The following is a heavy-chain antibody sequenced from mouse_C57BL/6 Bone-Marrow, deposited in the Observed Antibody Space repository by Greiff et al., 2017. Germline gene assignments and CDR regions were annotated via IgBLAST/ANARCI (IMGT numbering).Heavy chain of an antibody. V-gene: IGHV1-82*01. D-gene: IGHD2-3*01. CDR2: IYPGDGDT. Sequence: QVQLQQSGPELVKPGASVKISCKASGYAFSSSWMNWVKQRPGKGLEWIGRIYPGDGDTNYNGKFKGKATLTADKSSSTAYMQLSSLTSEDSAVYFCARGGVYDGYYPYAMDYWGQGTSVTVSS. CDR1: GYAFSSSW. CDR3: ARGGVYDGYYPYAMDY. J-gene: IGHJ4*01.